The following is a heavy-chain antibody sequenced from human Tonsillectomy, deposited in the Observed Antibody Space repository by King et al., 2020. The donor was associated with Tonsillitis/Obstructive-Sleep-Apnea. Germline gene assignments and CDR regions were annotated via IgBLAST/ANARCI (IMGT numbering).Heavy chain of an antibody. J-gene: IGHJ4*02. Sequence: VQLVESGGGLVKPGGSLRLSCAASGFTLSNAWMSWVRQAPGKGLEWVGRIKSKTDGGTTDYAAPVKGRFTISRDDSKNTLYLQMNSLKTEDTAVYYCTTEADTMVRVVIPLAFDYWGQGTLVTVSS. CDR2: IKSKTDGGTT. CDR3: TTEADTMVRVVIPLAFDY. V-gene: IGHV3-15*01. CDR1: GFTLSNAW. D-gene: IGHD3-10*01.